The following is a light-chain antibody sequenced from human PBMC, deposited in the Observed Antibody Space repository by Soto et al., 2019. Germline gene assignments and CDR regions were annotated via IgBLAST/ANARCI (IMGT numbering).Light chain of an antibody. J-gene: IGLJ1*01. CDR1: SSDIGYYDY. V-gene: IGLV2-14*01. CDR2: EVN. Sequence: QSVLTQPASVSGSPGQSITISCTGTSSDIGYYDYVSWYQHHSGKAPKLIIYEVNNRPSGVSNRFSGSKSVNTASLTISGLQAEDEADYYCSSHSSSSAYYDFGTGTKVTVL. CDR3: SSHSSSSAYYD.